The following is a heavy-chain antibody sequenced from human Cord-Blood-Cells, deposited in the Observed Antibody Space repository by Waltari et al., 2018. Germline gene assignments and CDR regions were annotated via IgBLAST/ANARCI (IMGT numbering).Heavy chain of an antibody. CDR2: INPNSGGT. D-gene: IGHD3-16*01. CDR3: ARVIGFRGAFDI. V-gene: IGHV1-2*02. CDR1: GYTLTGYT. Sequence: QVQLVQSGAEVKKPRASVKVSCKASGYTLTGYTIHLLRQAPGQGLEWMGWINPNSGGTNYAQKFQGRVTMTRDTSISTAYMELSRLRSDDTAVYYCARVIGFRGAFDIWGQGTMVTVSS. J-gene: IGHJ3*02.